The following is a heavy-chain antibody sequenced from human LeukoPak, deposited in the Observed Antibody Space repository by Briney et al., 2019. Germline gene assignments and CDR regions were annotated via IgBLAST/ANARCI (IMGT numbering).Heavy chain of an antibody. CDR2: ISAYNGNT. D-gene: IGHD3-10*01. CDR1: GYTFTSYG. Sequence: ASVTVSCKASGYTFTSYGISWVRQAPGQGLEWMGWISAYNGNTNYAQKLQGRVTMTTDTSTSTAYMELRSLRSDDTAVYYCARDGDGVLLWFGESTHDYYYYGMDVWGQGTTVTVSS. V-gene: IGHV1-18*01. J-gene: IGHJ6*02. CDR3: ARDGDGVLLWFGESTHDYYYYGMDV.